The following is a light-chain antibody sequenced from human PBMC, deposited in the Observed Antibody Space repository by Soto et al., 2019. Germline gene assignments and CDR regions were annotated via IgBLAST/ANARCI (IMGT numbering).Light chain of an antibody. CDR1: QSVSSN. V-gene: IGKV3-15*01. Sequence: EKVMTQSPATLSVSPGERATLSCRASQSVSSNLAWYQQKHGQAPRLLIYDASTRATGIPAGFSGSGSGTEFTLTISSLQSEDLAVYYCQQYDDWPETFGQGTKVEIK. CDR3: QQYDDWPET. CDR2: DAS. J-gene: IGKJ1*01.